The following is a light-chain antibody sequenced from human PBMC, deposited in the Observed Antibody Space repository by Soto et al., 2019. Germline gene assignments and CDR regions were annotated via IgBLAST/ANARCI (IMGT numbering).Light chain of an antibody. CDR1: SSDVGGYNY. CDR2: EVS. J-gene: IGLJ2*01. CDR3: SSYAGSNFVV. V-gene: IGLV2-8*01. Sequence: QSALTQPPSASGSPGQSVTISCTGTSSDVGGYNYVSWYRQHPGKAPKFMIYEVSKRPSGVPDRFSGSKSGNTASLTVSGLQAEDEADYYCSSYAGSNFVVFGGGTKLTVL.